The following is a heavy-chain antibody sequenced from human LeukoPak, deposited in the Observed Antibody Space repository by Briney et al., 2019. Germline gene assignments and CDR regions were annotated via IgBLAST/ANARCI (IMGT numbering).Heavy chain of an antibody. V-gene: IGHV4-34*01. J-gene: IGHJ5*02. D-gene: IGHD3-3*01. CDR2: INHSGST. CDR3: ARHMRITIFGVVTKTEGFDP. CDR1: GGSFSGYY. Sequence: SETLSLTCAVYGGSFSGYYWSWIRQPPGKGLEWIGEINHSGSTNYNPSLKSRVTISVDTSKNQFSLKLSSVTAADTAAYYCARHMRITIFGVVTKTEGFDPWGQGTLVTVSS.